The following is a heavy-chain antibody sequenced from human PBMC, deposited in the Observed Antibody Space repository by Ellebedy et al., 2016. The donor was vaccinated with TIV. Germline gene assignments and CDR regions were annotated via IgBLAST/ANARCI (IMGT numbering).Heavy chain of an antibody. CDR3: ARHFRYTYGHLID. V-gene: IGHV4-59*08. Sequence: MPSETLSLTCSVSGGSVSSHYWSRIRQPPGKGLEWIAYIFYRGSTNYNPSLKSRVTVSVDPSKNQFSLTLDSVTAADTAVYYCARHFRYTYGHLIDWGPGILVTVAS. D-gene: IGHD5-18*01. CDR1: GGSVSSHY. J-gene: IGHJ4*02. CDR2: IFYRGST.